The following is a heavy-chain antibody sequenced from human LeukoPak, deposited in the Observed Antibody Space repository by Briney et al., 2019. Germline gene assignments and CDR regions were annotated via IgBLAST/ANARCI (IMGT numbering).Heavy chain of an antibody. D-gene: IGHD3-10*01. CDR2: IYYSGST. CDR3: ARHGGVVRGEGSDAFDI. V-gene: IGHV4-59*08. Sequence: SETLSLTCTVSGGSISSYYWSWIRQPPGKGLEWIGYIYYSGSTNYNPSLKSRLTISADTSKNQFSLKMSSVTAADTAVYYCARHGGVVRGEGSDAFDIWGQGTLVIVSS. J-gene: IGHJ3*02. CDR1: GGSISSYY.